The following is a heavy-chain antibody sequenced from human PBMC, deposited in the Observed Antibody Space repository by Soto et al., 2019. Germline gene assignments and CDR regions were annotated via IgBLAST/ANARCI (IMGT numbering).Heavy chain of an antibody. J-gene: IGHJ6*03. CDR1: GYTFTNYG. D-gene: IGHD6-6*01. Sequence: QVQLLQSGAEVKKPGASVKVSCKASGYTFTNYGITWVRQAPGQGLEWMGGISAYNGYTHYTQSLQGRVTMTTNTSTSKAPMERRGLRSDGTAVYYCARVQKLVCYFDYYIDVWGKGTTVTV. V-gene: IGHV1-18*01. CDR2: ISAYNGYT. CDR3: ARVQKLVCYFDYYIDV.